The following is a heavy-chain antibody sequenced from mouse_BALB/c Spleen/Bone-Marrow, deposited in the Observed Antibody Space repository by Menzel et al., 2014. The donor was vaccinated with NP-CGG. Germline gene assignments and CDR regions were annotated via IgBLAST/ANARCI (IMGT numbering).Heavy chain of an antibody. J-gene: IGHJ2*01. CDR3: ARGGYYFDY. CDR1: GFTFSSYT. Sequence: EVKLVESGGGLVQPGGSLKLSCAASGFTFSSYTMSWVRQTPEKRLEWVAYISNGGGSTYYPDTVKGRFTISRDNAKNTLYLQMSSLKSEDTAMYYCARGGYYFDYWGQGTTPTVSS. CDR2: ISNGGGST. V-gene: IGHV5-12-2*01.